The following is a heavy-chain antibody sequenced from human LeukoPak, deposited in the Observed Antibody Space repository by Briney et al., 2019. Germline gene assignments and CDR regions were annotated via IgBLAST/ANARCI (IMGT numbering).Heavy chain of an antibody. J-gene: IGHJ4*02. CDR1: GFTFSDYY. Sequence: GGSLRLSCAASGFTFSDYYMSWIRQAPGKGLEWVSYISSSGSTIYYADSVKGRFTISRDNSKNTLYLQMNSLRAEDTAVYYCAKDSKITFGGVIVILPFDYWGQGTLVTVSS. CDR2: ISSSGSTI. D-gene: IGHD3-16*02. CDR3: AKDSKITFGGVIVILPFDY. V-gene: IGHV3-11*01.